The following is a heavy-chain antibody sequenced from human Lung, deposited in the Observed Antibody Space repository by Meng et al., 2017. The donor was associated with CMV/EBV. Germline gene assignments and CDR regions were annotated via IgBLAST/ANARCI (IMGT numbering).Heavy chain of an antibody. Sequence: GGSLRLXCTASGFTFRNYGVHWVRQAPGKGLEWVAFIWSNGGTKFYADSVDGRFTISRDNSRNVVYLQMDSLRPGDTAIYYCARDSISWYFDYWGPGAVVSVSS. V-gene: IGHV3-30*02. CDR3: ARDSISWYFDY. J-gene: IGHJ4*01. D-gene: IGHD6-13*01. CDR2: IWSNGGTK. CDR1: GFTFRNYG.